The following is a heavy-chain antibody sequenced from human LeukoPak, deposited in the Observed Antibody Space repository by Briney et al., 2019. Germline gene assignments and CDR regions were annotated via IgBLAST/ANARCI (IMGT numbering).Heavy chain of an antibody. D-gene: IGHD6-13*01. CDR1: GGSFSGYY. V-gene: IGHV4-34*12. CDR2: IVHSGNT. Sequence: SETLSLTCAVYGGSFSGYYWRCIRQPPGKGLEWIGEIVHSGNTKYNPSLKSRVTISVDTSKNQFSLNLTSVTAADTAVYYCARFGSSTWYKGAFDIWGQGTMVTVAS. CDR3: ARFGSSTWYKGAFDI. J-gene: IGHJ3*02.